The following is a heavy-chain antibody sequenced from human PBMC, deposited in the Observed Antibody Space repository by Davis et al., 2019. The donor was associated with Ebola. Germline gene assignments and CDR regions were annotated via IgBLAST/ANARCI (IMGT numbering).Heavy chain of an antibody. CDR2: IYPGDSDT. V-gene: IGHV5-51*01. Sequence: GESLKISCKGSGYSFTSYWIGWVRQMPGKGLEWMGIIYPGDSDTRYSPSFQGQVTISADKSISTAYLQWSSLKASDTAMYYCARRGYCSGGSCYPTFDYWGQGTLVTVSS. CDR1: GYSFTSYW. D-gene: IGHD2-15*01. CDR3: ARRGYCSGGSCYPTFDY. J-gene: IGHJ4*02.